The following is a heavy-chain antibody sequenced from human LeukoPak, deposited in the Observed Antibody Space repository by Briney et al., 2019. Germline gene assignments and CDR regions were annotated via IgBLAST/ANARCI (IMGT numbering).Heavy chain of an antibody. CDR1: GGSFSGYY. V-gene: IGHV4-34*01. J-gene: IGHJ3*02. CDR2: INHSGST. D-gene: IGHD2-2*01. Sequence: SGTLSLTCAVYGGSFSGYYWSWIRQAPGKGLEWIGEINHSGSTNYNPSLKSRVTISVDTSKNQFSLKLSSVTAADTAVYYCARGVRTGCSSTSCNGKRGDAFDIWGQGTMVTVSS. CDR3: ARGVRTGCSSTSCNGKRGDAFDI.